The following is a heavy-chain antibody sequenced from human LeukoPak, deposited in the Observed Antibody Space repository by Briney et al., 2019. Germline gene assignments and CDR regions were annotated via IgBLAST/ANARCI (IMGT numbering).Heavy chain of an antibody. V-gene: IGHV1-2*06. CDR3: AGEYCSGDNCRQGFDY. Sequence: ASVKVSCKASGYTFTDYYMHWLRQAPGQGLEWMGRLNPNSGDTNHAQIFQGRVTLTRDTSISTAYMELSSLRSDDSAVYYCAGEYCSGDNCRQGFDYWGQGTLVTVSS. J-gene: IGHJ4*02. CDR1: GYTFTDYY. CDR2: LNPNSGDT. D-gene: IGHD2-15*01.